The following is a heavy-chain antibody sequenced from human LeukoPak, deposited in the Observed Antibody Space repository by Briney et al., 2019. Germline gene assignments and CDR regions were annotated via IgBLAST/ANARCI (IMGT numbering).Heavy chain of an antibody. CDR2: INPDGGNT. Sequence: ASVKVSCKASGYTFTRYGITWVRQAPGQVLEWMGLINPDGGNTNYAQNFQGRVTLTRDTSTSTVYMELSSLRSEDTAIYYCARIRDGYNDAYDIWGQGTVVTVPS. CDR1: GYTFTRYG. CDR3: ARIRDGYNDAYDI. J-gene: IGHJ3*02. D-gene: IGHD5-24*01. V-gene: IGHV1-46*01.